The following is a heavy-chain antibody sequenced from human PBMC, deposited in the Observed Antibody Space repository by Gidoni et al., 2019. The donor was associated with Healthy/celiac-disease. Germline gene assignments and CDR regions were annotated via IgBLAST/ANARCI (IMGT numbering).Heavy chain of an antibody. Sequence: QVQLQQWGAGLLKPSETLSLTCAVYGGSFSGYYWSWIRQPPGKGLEWIGEINHSGSTHYNPSLKSRVTISVDTSKNQFSLKLSSVTAADTAVYYCARGKDIVVVVAATRAFDIWGQGTMVTVSS. J-gene: IGHJ3*02. CDR2: INHSGST. CDR1: GGSFSGYY. V-gene: IGHV4-34*01. D-gene: IGHD2-15*01. CDR3: ARGKDIVVVVAATRAFDI.